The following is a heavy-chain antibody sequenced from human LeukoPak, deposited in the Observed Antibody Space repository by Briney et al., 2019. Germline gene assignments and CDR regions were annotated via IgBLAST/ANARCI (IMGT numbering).Heavy chain of an antibody. CDR3: ATRGDYDLDY. V-gene: IGHV4-34*01. D-gene: IGHD3-22*01. Sequence: PSETLSLTCAVYGGSFSGYYWNWIRQPPGKGLEWIGEINHGGDTNYNPSLKSRVTISVDTSKKQFSLKVTSVTAADTAVYYCATRGDYDLDYWGQGTLVTVSS. CDR2: INHGGDT. J-gene: IGHJ4*02. CDR1: GGSFSGYY.